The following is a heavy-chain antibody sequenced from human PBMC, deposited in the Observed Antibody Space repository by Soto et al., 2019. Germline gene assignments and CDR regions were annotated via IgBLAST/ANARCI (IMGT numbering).Heavy chain of an antibody. CDR3: AKAPISLDGSGYYFASFDY. CDR1: GFTFSRYA. V-gene: IGHV3-23*01. D-gene: IGHD3-22*01. J-gene: IGHJ4*01. CDR2: LSGSGSGS. Sequence: DVQLLESGGALVQLGGSLRLSCAASGFTFSRYAMNWVRQAPGKGLGWVSTLSGSGSGSYYPDSLRGRFTISRDNSKNTLYLQMNNLRAEDTAVYYCAKAPISLDGSGYYFASFDYWGHGTRVTVSS.